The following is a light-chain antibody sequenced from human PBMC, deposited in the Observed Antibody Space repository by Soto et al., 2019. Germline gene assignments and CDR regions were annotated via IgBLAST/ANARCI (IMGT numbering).Light chain of an antibody. CDR3: SSYEGTTNSL. CDR2: EVS. J-gene: IGLJ1*01. V-gene: IGLV2-8*01. Sequence: QSALTQPPAASGSTGQSVTISCTGTSSDVGGYNYVSWYQQHPGKAPKLMIYEVSKRPSGVPDRFSGSKSGNTASLTVSGLQPEDEADYYCSSYEGTTNSLFG. CDR1: SSDVGGYNY.